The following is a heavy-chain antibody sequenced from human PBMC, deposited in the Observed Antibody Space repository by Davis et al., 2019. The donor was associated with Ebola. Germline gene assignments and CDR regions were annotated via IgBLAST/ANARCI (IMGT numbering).Heavy chain of an antibody. CDR3: AREEVVPAAIWGNYYYYGMDV. CDR1: GFTFSSYW. D-gene: IGHD2-2*01. Sequence: HTGGSLRLSCAVSGFTFSSYWMHRVRQDPGTGLVWVSRIHTDGSSTSYADSVKGRFTISRDNAKNTLYLQMNSLRAEDTAVYYCAREEVVPAAIWGNYYYYGMDVWGQGTTVTVSS. CDR2: IHTDGSST. J-gene: IGHJ6*02. V-gene: IGHV3-74*01.